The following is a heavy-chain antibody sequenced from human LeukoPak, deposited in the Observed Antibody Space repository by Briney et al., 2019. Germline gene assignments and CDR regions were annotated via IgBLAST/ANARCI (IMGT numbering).Heavy chain of an antibody. CDR3: ARGVGGVGLDY. CDR1: GHSISVCH. Sequence: SETLTLTCTVSGHSISVCHWTWIRQPPGEALEYIGCIYYTGSTNYNPSLNSRVTISVDTSKNQLALKLSSVTAADTAVYYGARGVGGVGLDYWGQGTLVTVS. J-gene: IGHJ4*02. V-gene: IGHV4-59*01. D-gene: IGHD3-16*01. CDR2: IYYTGST.